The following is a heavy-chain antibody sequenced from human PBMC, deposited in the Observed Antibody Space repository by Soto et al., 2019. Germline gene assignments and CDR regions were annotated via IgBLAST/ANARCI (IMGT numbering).Heavy chain of an antibody. V-gene: IGHV3-30*03. Sequence: PGESLKISCAASGFTFSSYGMHWVRQAPGKGLEWVAVISYDGSNKYYADSVKGRFTISRDNSKNTLYLQMNSLRAEDTAVYYCAALVVVAVYFDYWGQGTLVTVSS. D-gene: IGHD2-15*01. CDR2: ISYDGSNK. CDR3: AALVVVAVYFDY. J-gene: IGHJ4*02. CDR1: GFTFSSYG.